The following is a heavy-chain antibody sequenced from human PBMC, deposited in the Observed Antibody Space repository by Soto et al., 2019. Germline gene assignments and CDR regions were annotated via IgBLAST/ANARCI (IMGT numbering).Heavy chain of an antibody. CDR2: ISYDGSNK. J-gene: IGHJ6*02. V-gene: IGHV3-30-3*01. D-gene: IGHD6-6*01. CDR1: GFTFSSYA. CDR3: ARVEGYSSSLYYYYGMDV. Sequence: PGGSLRLSCAASGFTFSSYAMHWVRQAPGKXLEWVAVISYDGSNKYYADSVKGRFTISRDNSKNTLYLQMNSLRAEDTAVYYCARVEGYSSSLYYYYGMDVWGQGTTVTVSS.